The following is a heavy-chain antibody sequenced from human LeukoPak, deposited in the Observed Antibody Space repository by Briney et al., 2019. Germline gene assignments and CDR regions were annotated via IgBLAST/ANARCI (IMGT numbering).Heavy chain of an antibody. CDR1: GGSISSYY. D-gene: IGHD3-3*01. J-gene: IGHJ4*02. CDR3: ARAFFHYFDY. CDR2: IYYSGST. V-gene: IGHV4-59*12. Sequence: PSETLSLTCTVSGGSISSYYWSWIRQPPGKGLEWIGYIYYSGSTNYNPSLKSRVTMSVDTSKNQFSLKLSSVTAADTAVYHCARAFFHYFDYWGQGTLVTVSS.